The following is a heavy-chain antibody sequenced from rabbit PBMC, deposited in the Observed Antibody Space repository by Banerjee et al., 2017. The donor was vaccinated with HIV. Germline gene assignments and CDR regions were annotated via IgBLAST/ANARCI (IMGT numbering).Heavy chain of an antibody. J-gene: IGHJ6*01. D-gene: IGHD8-1*01. Sequence: QEYLEESGGGLVKPEGSLTLTCTASGFSFSLQYVMCWVRQAPGKGLEWIACINSNTGNTVYASWAKGPFTISKTSSTTVTLQMTSLTAADTASYFCARSPYGSGIYYELWGPGTLVTVS. CDR1: GFSFSLQYV. V-gene: IGHV1S45*01. CDR3: ARSPYGSGIYYEL. CDR2: INSNTGNT.